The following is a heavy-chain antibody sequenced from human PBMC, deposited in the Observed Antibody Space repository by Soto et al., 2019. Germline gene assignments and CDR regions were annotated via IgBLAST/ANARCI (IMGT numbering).Heavy chain of an antibody. V-gene: IGHV3-7*03. CDR1: GFTLSTYW. CDR2: INQDGSEK. J-gene: IGHJ4*02. CDR3: AREVPDYVSSDSYLDY. D-gene: IGHD6-19*01. Sequence: VGSRRLSCAASGFTLSTYWMTWVRQAPGKGLEWVANINQDGSEKCDVGSVKGRFTISRNNAHNPLYLHLNSVTPEDTAVYYCAREVPDYVSSDSYLDYWGQGALVTVSS.